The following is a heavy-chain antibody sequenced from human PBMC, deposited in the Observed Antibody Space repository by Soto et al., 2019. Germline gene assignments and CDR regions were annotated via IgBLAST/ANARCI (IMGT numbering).Heavy chain of an antibody. J-gene: IGHJ6*02. CDR3: ARGLPSYYGMDV. Sequence: EVQLVESGGGLVQPGGSLRLSCAASGFTFSSYWIHWVRQAPGKGLVWVSRIKGDGSRTDYADSVKGRFTISRDNAKNTVYLQMNSLRDEDTAVYYCARGLPSYYGMDVWGQGTTVTVSS. D-gene: IGHD4-17*01. V-gene: IGHV3-74*01. CDR1: GFTFSSYW. CDR2: IKGDGSRT.